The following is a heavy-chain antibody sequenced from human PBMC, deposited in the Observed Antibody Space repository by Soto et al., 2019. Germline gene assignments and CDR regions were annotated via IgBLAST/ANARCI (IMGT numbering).Heavy chain of an antibody. V-gene: IGHV5-51*01. CDR2: IYPGDSDT. CDR3: ARGAVPTSHYYGMDV. CDR1: GYNFTNYW. D-gene: IGHD2-2*01. Sequence: PGESLKISCKGSGYNFTNYWIGWVRQIPGKGLESMGIIYPGDSDTRYSPSFQGQVTISADKSISTAYLQWSSLKASDTAMYYCARGAVPTSHYYGMDVWGQGTTVTVSS. J-gene: IGHJ6*02.